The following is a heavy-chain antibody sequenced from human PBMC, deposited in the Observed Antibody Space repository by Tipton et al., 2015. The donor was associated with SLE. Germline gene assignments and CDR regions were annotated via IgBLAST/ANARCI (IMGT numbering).Heavy chain of an antibody. CDR1: GGSIRSYY. CDR2: IYPSGTA. J-gene: IGHJ6*02. CDR3: ARRPPYYYYGMDV. Sequence: PGLVKPSETLSLTCTVSGGSIRSYYWSWIRQPAGKGLEWIGRIYPSGTADYNPSLKSRVTISVDTSKNQFSLKLSSVTAADTAVYYCARRPPYYYYGMDVWGQGTTVTVSS. V-gene: IGHV4-4*07.